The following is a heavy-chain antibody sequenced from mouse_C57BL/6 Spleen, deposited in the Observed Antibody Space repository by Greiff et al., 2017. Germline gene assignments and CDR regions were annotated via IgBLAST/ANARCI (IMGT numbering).Heavy chain of an antibody. CDR3: ARKFLNWDDAMDY. D-gene: IGHD4-1*01. CDR1: GFTFSDYY. Sequence: EVMLVESGGGLVQPGGSLKLSCAASGFTFSDYYMYWVRQTPEKRLEWVAYISNGGGSTYYPDTVKGRFTISRDNAKNTLYLQMSRLKSEDTAMYYCARKFLNWDDAMDYWGQGTSVTVSS. V-gene: IGHV5-12*01. CDR2: ISNGGGST. J-gene: IGHJ4*01.